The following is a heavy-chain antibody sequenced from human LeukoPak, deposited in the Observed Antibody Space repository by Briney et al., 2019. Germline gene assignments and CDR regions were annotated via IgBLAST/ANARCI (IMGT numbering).Heavy chain of an antibody. V-gene: IGHV3-23*01. CDR3: AKDLYSGSYSRAFDY. J-gene: IGHJ4*02. D-gene: IGHD1-26*01. Sequence: GGSLRLSCAASGFTFSSYAMSWVCQAPGKGLEWVSIIGGRVGSTYYADSVKGRFTISRDNSKNTLYLQMNSLRAEDTAVYYCAKDLYSGSYSRAFDYWGQGTLVTVAS. CDR1: GFTFSSYA. CDR2: IGGRVGST.